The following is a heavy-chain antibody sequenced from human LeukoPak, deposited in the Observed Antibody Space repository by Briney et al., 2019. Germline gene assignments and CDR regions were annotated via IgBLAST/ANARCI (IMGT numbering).Heavy chain of an antibody. J-gene: IGHJ5*02. CDR2: INHSGST. Sequence: GSLRLSCAASGFTFSSYWMSWIRQPPGKGLEWIGEINHSGSTNYNPSLKSRVTISVDTSKNQFSLKLSSVTAADTAVYYCARRGHFDWLTLYNWFDPWGQGTLVTVSS. D-gene: IGHD3-9*01. CDR3: ARRGHFDWLTLYNWFDP. CDR1: GFTFSSYW. V-gene: IGHV4-34*01.